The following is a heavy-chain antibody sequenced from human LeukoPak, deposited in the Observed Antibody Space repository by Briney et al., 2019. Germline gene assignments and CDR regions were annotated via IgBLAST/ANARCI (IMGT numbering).Heavy chain of an antibody. CDR2: ISAYNGNT. V-gene: IGHV1-18*01. J-gene: IGHJ5*02. CDR3: VREDWSGYWFDP. CDR1: GYTFTSYG. Sequence: ASVKVSCKASGYTFTSYGISWVRQAPGQGLEWMGWISAYNGNTNYAQKLQGRVTMTTDTSTSTAYMELRSLRSDDTAVYYCVREDWSGYWFDPWGQGTLVTVSS. D-gene: IGHD3-3*01.